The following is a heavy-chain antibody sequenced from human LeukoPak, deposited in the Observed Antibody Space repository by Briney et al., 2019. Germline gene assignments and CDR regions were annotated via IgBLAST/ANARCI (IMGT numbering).Heavy chain of an antibody. CDR2: ISDSGDRT. CDR1: GFIFNNYG. V-gene: IGHV3-23*01. D-gene: IGHD3-22*01. CDR3: AKRGVVIRVILVGFHKEAYYFDS. J-gene: IGHJ4*02. Sequence: GGSLRLSCAASGFIFNNYGLVWVRQAPGKGLEWVAGISDSGDRTNYADSVKGRFTISRDNPKNTLYLQMNSLRAEDTAVYFCAKRGVVIRVILVGFHKEAYYFDSWGQGALVTVSS.